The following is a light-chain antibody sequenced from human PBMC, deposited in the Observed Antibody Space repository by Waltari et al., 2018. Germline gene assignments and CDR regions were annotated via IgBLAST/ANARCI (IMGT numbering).Light chain of an antibody. J-gene: IGLJ3*02. CDR1: SSAVGRYDY. V-gene: IGLV2-14*03. CDR3: NSYASGSNGV. Sequence: QSALTQPASVSGSPGQSITISCTGTSSAVGRYDYASGYQQHPGKAPKLRIYDVSSRPSGVSNRFSGSKSGNTASLTISGLQAEDEADYYCNSYASGSNGVFGGGTRLTVL. CDR2: DVS.